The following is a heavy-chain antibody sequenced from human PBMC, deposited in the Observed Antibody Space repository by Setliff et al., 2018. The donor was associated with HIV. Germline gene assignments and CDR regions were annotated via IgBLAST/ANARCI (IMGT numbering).Heavy chain of an antibody. Sequence: GGSLRLSCVVSGFTLRSYDMYWVRQAPGKGLEWVSGLGVRGDTYYTGSVKGRFAISRESAKNSLDLQMSNLSPEDTGVYYCASDVKGYIYGSTYCYFDLWGRGSLVTVSS. J-gene: IGHJ2*01. CDR3: ASDVKGYIYGSTYCYFDL. CDR2: LGVRGDT. V-gene: IGHV3-13*01. CDR1: GFTLRSYD. D-gene: IGHD5-18*01.